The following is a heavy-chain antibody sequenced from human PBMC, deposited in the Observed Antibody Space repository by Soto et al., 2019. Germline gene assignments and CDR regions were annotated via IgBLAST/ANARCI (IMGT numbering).Heavy chain of an antibody. CDR3: ARGGNWNYVGAFDM. D-gene: IGHD1-7*01. V-gene: IGHV1-18*04. J-gene: IGHJ3*02. CDR2: VSAYTGET. CDR1: GYIFTSYT. Sequence: QVPLVQSGPEVKKPGASVKLSCKASGYIFTSYTVTWVRQAPGQGLEWMGWVSAYTGETQYAQRFHGTVTMTTNTSTSTAYMEMRSLKSDDTAVYYCARGGNWNYVGAFDMWGQGKMVTVSS.